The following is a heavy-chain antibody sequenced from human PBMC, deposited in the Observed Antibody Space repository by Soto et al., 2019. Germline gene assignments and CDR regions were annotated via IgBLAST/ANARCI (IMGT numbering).Heavy chain of an antibody. CDR1: GYSFTSYW. CDR3: ARGCTGSAGRFDP. Sequence: GGSVKISCNGSGYSFTSYWIGWVRQMPGKGLEWMGIIYPGDSDTIYSPSFQGQVTLSADKSITTAYLQWGSLRASDSGIYYCARGCTGSAGRFDPWGQGTLVTVSS. J-gene: IGHJ5*02. V-gene: IGHV5-51*01. D-gene: IGHD2-2*01. CDR2: IYPGDSDT.